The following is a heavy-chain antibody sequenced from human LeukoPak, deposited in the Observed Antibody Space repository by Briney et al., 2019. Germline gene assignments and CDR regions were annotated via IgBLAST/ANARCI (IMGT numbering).Heavy chain of an antibody. V-gene: IGHV1-69*13. Sequence: SVKVSCKASGGTFSSYAISWVRQAPGQGLEWMGGIIPIFGTANYAQKFQGRVTITADESTSTAYMELSSLRSEDTAVYYCASSRYCSSTSCYSGYNWSDPWGQGTLVTVSS. CDR3: ASSRYCSSTSCYSGYNWSDP. CDR2: IIPIFGTA. J-gene: IGHJ5*02. D-gene: IGHD2-2*01. CDR1: GGTFSSYA.